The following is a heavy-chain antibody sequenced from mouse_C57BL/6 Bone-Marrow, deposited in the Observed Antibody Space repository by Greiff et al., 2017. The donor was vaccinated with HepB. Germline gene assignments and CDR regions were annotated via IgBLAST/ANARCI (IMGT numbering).Heavy chain of an antibody. CDR3: ARGLLFYAMDY. V-gene: IGHV1-50*01. D-gene: IGHD2-3*01. Sequence: QVHVKQPGAELVKPGASVKLSCKASGYTFTSYWMQWVKQRPGQGLEWIGEIDPSDSYTNYNQKFKGKATLTVDTSSSTAYMQLSSLTSEDSAVYYCARGLLFYAMDYWGQGTSVTVSS. CDR1: GYTFTSYW. CDR2: IDPSDSYT. J-gene: IGHJ4*01.